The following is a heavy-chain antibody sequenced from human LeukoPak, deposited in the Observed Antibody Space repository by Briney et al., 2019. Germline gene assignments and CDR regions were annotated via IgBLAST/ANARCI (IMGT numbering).Heavy chain of an antibody. CDR3: ASGYYYDSSGSQYFQH. CDR1: GGTFSSYA. D-gene: IGHD3-22*01. CDR2: IIPIFGTA. Sequence: ASVKVSCKASGGTFSSYAISWVRQAPGQGLEWMVGIIPIFGTANYAQKFQGRVTITTDESTSTAYMELSSLRSEDTAVYYCASGYYYDSSGSQYFQHWGQGTLVTVSS. J-gene: IGHJ1*01. V-gene: IGHV1-69*05.